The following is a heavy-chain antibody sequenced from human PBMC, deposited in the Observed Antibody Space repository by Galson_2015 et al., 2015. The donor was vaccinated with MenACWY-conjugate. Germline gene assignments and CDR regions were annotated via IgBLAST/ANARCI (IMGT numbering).Heavy chain of an antibody. D-gene: IGHD5-18*01. Sequence: SLRLTCAASGFDFSSNSMTWVRQAPGKGLEWISYISNGGRRIYYADSVKGRFTISRDNAKNSLYLQMNSLRAEDTAVYYCARENTHSYAYAIDYWGQGTLVTVSS. CDR3: ARENTHSYAYAIDY. J-gene: IGHJ4*02. CDR1: GFDFSSNS. CDR2: ISNGGRRI. V-gene: IGHV3-48*03.